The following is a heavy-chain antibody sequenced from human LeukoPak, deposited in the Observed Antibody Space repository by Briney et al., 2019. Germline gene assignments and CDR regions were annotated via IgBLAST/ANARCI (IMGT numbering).Heavy chain of an antibody. CDR2: ISGSGGST. D-gene: IGHD5-24*01. CDR1: EFTFSRCA. CDR3: AKARGRDGYKDELDY. V-gene: IGHV3-23*01. J-gene: IGHJ4*02. Sequence: GGSLRLSCAASEFTFSRCAMSWVRQAPGEGLEWVSVISGSGGSTYYADSVKGRFTISRDNSKNTLYLQMNSLRAEDTAVYYCAKARGRDGYKDELDYWGQGTLVTVS.